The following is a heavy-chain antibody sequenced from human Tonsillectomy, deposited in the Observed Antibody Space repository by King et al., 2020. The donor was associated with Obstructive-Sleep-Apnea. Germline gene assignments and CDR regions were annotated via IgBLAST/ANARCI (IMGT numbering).Heavy chain of an antibody. J-gene: IGHJ3*02. CDR1: GGTFSNYV. Sequence: VKLVQSGAEVKKPGSSVKVSCKTSGGTFSNYVITWVRQAPGQGLEWMGGVIPIFGTANYAQKFQGRITITADESTSTAYMELSSLTAEDTAMYYCARENSGGQWDAFDIWGRGTMVTVSS. D-gene: IGHD1-26*01. V-gene: IGHV1-69*01. CDR3: ARENSGGQWDAFDI. CDR2: VIPIFGTA.